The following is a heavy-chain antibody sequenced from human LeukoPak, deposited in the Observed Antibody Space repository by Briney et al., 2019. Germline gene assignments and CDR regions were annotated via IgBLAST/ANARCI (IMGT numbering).Heavy chain of an antibody. V-gene: IGHV3-74*01. CDR1: GFTFSSYW. D-gene: IGHD3-3*01. J-gene: IGHJ6*02. CDR2: INSDGSST. CDR3: AREVPPHYDFWSGSPTPGSGYGMDV. Sequence: GGSLRLSCAASGFTFSSYWMHWVRQAPGKGLVWVSRINSDGSSTSYADSVKGRFTISRDNAKNTLYLQMNSLRAEDTAVYYCAREVPPHYDFWSGSPTPGSGYGMDVWGQGTTVTVSS.